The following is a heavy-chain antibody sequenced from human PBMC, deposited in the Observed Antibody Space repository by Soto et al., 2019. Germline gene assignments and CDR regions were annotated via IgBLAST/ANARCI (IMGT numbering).Heavy chain of an antibody. CDR1: GYTFTSYA. V-gene: IGHV1-3*01. J-gene: IGHJ5*02. D-gene: IGHD2-15*01. CDR3: AKDFTYIVVVVAENWFDP. CDR2: INAGNGNT. Sequence: SVKVSCKASGYTFTSYAMHWVRQAPGQRLEWMGWINAGNGNTKYSQKLQGRVTITRDTSTSTAYMELRSLRSDDTAVYYCAKDFTYIVVVVAENWFDPWGQGTPVTVPS.